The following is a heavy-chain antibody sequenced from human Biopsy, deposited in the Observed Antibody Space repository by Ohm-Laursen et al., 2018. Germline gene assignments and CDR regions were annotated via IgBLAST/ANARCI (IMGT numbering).Heavy chain of an antibody. V-gene: IGHV1-8*01. CDR1: GYTFTSYD. J-gene: IGHJ5*02. Sequence: ASVKVSCSVSGYTFTSYDITWVRQASGQGPEWIGWLNPVSGNSNFGQKFRGRVTVTSDTSISTAYMELSGLTSDDTATYYCGRAVRNQLLTDPWGQGTLVTVTS. CDR2: LNPVSGNS. CDR3: GRAVRNQLLTDP. D-gene: IGHD1-7*01.